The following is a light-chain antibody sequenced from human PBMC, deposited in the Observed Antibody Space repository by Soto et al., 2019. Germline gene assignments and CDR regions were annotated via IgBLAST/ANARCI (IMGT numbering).Light chain of an antibody. CDR1: QTIDNT. CDR3: QRHNYWPYT. CDR2: DAS. Sequence: EIVMTQSPATLSLSPGERATLSCRASQTIDNTLAWYQRKPGQAPRLLIYDASTRATGVPARFSGSGSGTDFTLTISSLQSVDFAVYYGQRHNYWPYTLGQATKVDIK. V-gene: IGKV3-15*01. J-gene: IGKJ2*01.